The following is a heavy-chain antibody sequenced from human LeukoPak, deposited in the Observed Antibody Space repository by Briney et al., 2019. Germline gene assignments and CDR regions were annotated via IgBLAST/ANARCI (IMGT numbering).Heavy chain of an antibody. CDR1: GGSISSSDYY. J-gene: IGHJ4*02. D-gene: IGHD3-10*01. CDR2: INYGVTT. CDR3: ARYVVYGSGKYYFDY. V-gene: IGHV4-39*01. Sequence: KSSETLSLTCTVSGGSISSSDYYWSWIRQPPGKELEWIASINYGVTTYYNPSLKSRVTISVDTSKNQFSLRLSSVTAADTAVYLCARYVVYGSGKYYFDYWGQGSLVTVSS.